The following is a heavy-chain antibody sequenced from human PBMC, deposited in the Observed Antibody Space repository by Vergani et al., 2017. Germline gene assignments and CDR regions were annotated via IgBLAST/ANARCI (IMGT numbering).Heavy chain of an antibody. J-gene: IGHJ6*03. V-gene: IGHV3-23*01. D-gene: IGHD2-2*01. Sequence: EVQLLESGGGLEQPGGSLRLSCAGSGFTFSNYAMSWVCQAPGKGLEWVSAISGSGGGTYYADSVKGRFIISRDNSKNTLYLQMNSLRAEDTAVYYCASRGGGGGYCSSTSCRENYYSYMDVWGKGTTVTVSS. CDR3: ASRGGGGGYCSSTSCRENYYSYMDV. CDR2: ISGSGGGT. CDR1: GFTFSNYA.